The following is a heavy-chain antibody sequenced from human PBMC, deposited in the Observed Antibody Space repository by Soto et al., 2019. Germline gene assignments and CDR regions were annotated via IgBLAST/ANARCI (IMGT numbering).Heavy chain of an antibody. CDR2: IFSNDEK. V-gene: IGHV2-26*01. J-gene: IGHJ4*02. CDR1: GFSLSNGRMS. D-gene: IGHD2-21*02. CDR3: ARRNCVDDCYSFDS. Sequence: QVTLKESGPVLVKPTETLTLTCTVSGFSLSNGRMSVSWIRQPPGKALEWLAHIFSNDEKSYSTSLKSRLTISKDTSKSQVVLTMTTMDPVDTATYYCARRNCVDDCYSFDSWGQGILVTVSS.